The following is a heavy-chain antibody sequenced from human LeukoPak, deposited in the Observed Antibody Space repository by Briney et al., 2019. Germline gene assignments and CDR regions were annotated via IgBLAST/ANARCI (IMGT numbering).Heavy chain of an antibody. CDR3: TREVLIVVEPASNTIDF. CDR1: GFTFRDYT. CDR2: ISKSGTYI. V-gene: IGHV3-21*01. J-gene: IGHJ4*02. Sequence: GGSLRLSCAASGFTFRDYTMNWVRQAPGKGLEWVSAISKSGTYIKYADSVKDRFTVSRDNAKNSLFLQMNSLRVEDTALYFCTREVLIVVEPASNTIDFWGQGTRVTVSS. D-gene: IGHD2-2*01.